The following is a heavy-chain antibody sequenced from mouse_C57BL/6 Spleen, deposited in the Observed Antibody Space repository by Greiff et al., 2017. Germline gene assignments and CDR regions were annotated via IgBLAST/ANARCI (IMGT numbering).Heavy chain of an antibody. J-gene: IGHJ2*01. CDR2: INPYNGGT. CDR1: GYTFTDSY. CDR3: ARFTTVVRDY. V-gene: IGHV1-19*01. Sequence: EVQLQQSGPVLVKPGASVKMSCKASGYTFTDSYMNWVKQSHGKSLEWIGVINPYNGGTSYNQKFKGKATLTVDKSSSTAYMELNSLTSADSAVYYCARFTTVVRDYWGQGTTLTVSS. D-gene: IGHD1-1*01.